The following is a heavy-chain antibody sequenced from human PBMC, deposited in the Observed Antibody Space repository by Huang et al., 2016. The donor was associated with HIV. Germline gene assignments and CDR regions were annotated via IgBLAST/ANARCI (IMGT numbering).Heavy chain of an antibody. CDR3: ARGQGGYYYYYMDV. Sequence: QVQLQQWGAGLLRPSETLSLTCAVYGGSFSGYSGTWIRQPPGKGLEWIGEINHSESTNSNPSLKSRVTISVDTSRNQFSLTLTSVTAADTAVYYCARGQGGYYYYYMDVWGKGTTVTVSS. CDR1: GGSFSGYS. J-gene: IGHJ6*03. CDR2: INHSEST. V-gene: IGHV4-34*01.